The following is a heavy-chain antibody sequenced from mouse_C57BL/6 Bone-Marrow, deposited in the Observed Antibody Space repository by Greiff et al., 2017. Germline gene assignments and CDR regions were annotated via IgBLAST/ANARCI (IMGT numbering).Heavy chain of an antibody. D-gene: IGHD2-3*01. CDR2: IYPSDSET. CDR1: GYTFTSYW. V-gene: IGHV1-61*01. Sequence: QVQLQQPGAELVRPGSSVKLSCKASGYTFTSYWMDWVKQRPGQGLEWIGNIYPSDSETHYNQKFKDKATLTVDKSSSTAYMQLSSLTSEDSAVYYCARSGDGYYFAYWGQGTLVTVSA. CDR3: ARSGDGYYFAY. J-gene: IGHJ3*01.